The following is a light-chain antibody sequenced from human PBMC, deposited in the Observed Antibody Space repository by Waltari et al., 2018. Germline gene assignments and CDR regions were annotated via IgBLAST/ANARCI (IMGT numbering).Light chain of an antibody. Sequence: QSALTQPASVSGSPGQSITISCTGTSSDVGRYNRVSWYQQHPGKAPKLMIYEANKRPSGVSNRFSGSKSGNTASLTISGLQAEDEADYYCSSYSSTTASGVFGGGTKLTVL. V-gene: IGLV2-23*01. CDR3: SSYSSTTASGV. J-gene: IGLJ3*02. CDR2: EAN. CDR1: SSDVGRYNR.